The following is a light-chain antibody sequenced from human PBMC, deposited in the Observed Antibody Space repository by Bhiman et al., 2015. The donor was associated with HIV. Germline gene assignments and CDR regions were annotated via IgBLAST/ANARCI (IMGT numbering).Light chain of an antibody. CDR1: SSDVGGYNY. CDR2: DVS. V-gene: IGLV2-14*03. Sequence: QSALTQPASVSGSPGQSITISCTGTSSDVGGYNYVSWYQQHPGKAPKLMIFDVSERPSGVSNRFSGSKSGNMASLTISGLQAEDEADYYCSSYTISTNWVFGGGTKLLVL. J-gene: IGLJ3*02. CDR3: SSYTISTNWV.